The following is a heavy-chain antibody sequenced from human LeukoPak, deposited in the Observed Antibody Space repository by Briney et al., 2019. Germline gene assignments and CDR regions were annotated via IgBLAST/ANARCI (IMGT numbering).Heavy chain of an antibody. CDR1: GGSITSSSAYN. CDR3: ARHRYYYRSGSYYGAPYYMDV. J-gene: IGHJ6*03. CDR2: IHSRGTT. Sequence: SETLSLTCTVSGGSITSSSAYNWGWIRRPPGKGLEWIATIHSRGTTYYNASLESRVTISVDTSKNQFSLKLSSVTAADTAVYYCARHRYYYRSGSYYGAPYYMDVWGKGTTVTISS. V-gene: IGHV4-39*01. D-gene: IGHD3-10*01.